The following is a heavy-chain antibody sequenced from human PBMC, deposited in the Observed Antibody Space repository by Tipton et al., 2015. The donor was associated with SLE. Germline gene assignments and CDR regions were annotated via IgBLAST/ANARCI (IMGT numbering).Heavy chain of an antibody. D-gene: IGHD2-21*01. CDR3: AEDLRENGNGIWGFFDY. Sequence: SLRLSCEVSGVTFRDYALSWVRQAPGKGREWVSGIRRDGGSTYYIDSVKGRFTISRDNSKNTVFLQMNTLRAEDTAIYYCAEDLRENGNGIWGFFDYWGQGVLVTVSS. CDR2: IRRDGGST. J-gene: IGHJ4*02. CDR1: GVTFRDYA. V-gene: IGHV3-23*01.